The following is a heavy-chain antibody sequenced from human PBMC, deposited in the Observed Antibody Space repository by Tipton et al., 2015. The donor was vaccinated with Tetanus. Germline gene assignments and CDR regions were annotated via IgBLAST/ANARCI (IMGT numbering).Heavy chain of an antibody. CDR1: GASFSSGDYY. V-gene: IGHV4-30-4*01. D-gene: IGHD3-3*01. J-gene: IGHJ5*02. Sequence: TLSLTCTVSGASFSSGDYYWSWIRKPPGKDLEWIGYIYQTGTTYYNPSLKGRVTISMDRSNTQFSLKLSSVTAADTAVYYCARSHVFRLTLFGEEIPRSGRFDPWGQGTLVTVSS. CDR3: ARSHVFRLTLFGEEIPRSGRFDP. CDR2: IYQTGTT.